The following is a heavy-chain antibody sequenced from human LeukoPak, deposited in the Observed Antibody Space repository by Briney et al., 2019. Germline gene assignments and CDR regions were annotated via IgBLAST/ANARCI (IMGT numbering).Heavy chain of an antibody. V-gene: IGHV3-20*04. CDR3: ARHVSSGWLGYMDV. Sequence: PGGSLRLSCAASGFTFSSYGMSWVRQAPGKGLEWVSGINWNGGSTGYADSVKGRFTISRDNAKNSLYLQMNSLRGEDTALYYCARHVSSGWLGYMDVWGKGTTVTVSS. J-gene: IGHJ6*03. CDR2: INWNGGST. D-gene: IGHD6-19*01. CDR1: GFTFSSYG.